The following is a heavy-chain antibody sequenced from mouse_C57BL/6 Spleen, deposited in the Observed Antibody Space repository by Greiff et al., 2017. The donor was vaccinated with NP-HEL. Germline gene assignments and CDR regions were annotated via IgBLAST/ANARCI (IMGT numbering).Heavy chain of an antibody. CDR2: IDPSDSYT. D-gene: IGHD1-1*01. Sequence: VQLQQSGAELVRPGTSVKLSCKASGYTFTSYWMHWVKQRPGQGLEWIGVIDPSDSYTNYNQKFKGKATLTVDTSSSTAYMQLSSLTSEDSAVYDCARRGVVASYYFDYWGQGTTLTVSS. J-gene: IGHJ2*01. CDR1: GYTFTSYW. CDR3: ARRGVVASYYFDY. V-gene: IGHV1-59*01.